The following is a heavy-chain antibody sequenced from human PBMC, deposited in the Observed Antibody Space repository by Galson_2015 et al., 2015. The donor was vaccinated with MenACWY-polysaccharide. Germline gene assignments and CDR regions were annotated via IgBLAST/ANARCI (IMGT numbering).Heavy chain of an antibody. CDR2: IGTGYGT. CDR3: AKFKYSSSWSSTHGMDV. CDR1: GITFSSNA. D-gene: IGHD6-13*01. V-gene: IGHV3-23*01. Sequence: SLRLSCAASGITFSSNAITWVRQAPGKGLEWISGIGTGYGTYYAASVKGRFTISRDNSKSMVYLQMNSLRAEDTAIYYCAKFKYSSSWSSTHGMDVWGQGTMVTVSS. J-gene: IGHJ6*02.